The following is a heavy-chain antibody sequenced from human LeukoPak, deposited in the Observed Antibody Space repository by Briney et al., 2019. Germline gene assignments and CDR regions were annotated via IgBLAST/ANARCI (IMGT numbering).Heavy chain of an antibody. CDR2: IAWNSGNT. CDR1: GFTFDNYA. D-gene: IGHD3-10*01. V-gene: IGHV3-9*01. J-gene: IGHJ4*02. Sequence: PGRALILSCAASGFTFDNYAMHWVRQAPGKGLEWVSGIAWNSGNTGFADSVKGRFTISRDNAENSLYLQMNSLTPEDTAFYFCAKDMNSYGSGSSYNPWGPFDSWGQGTLVTVSS. CDR3: AKDMNSYGSGSSYNPWGPFDS.